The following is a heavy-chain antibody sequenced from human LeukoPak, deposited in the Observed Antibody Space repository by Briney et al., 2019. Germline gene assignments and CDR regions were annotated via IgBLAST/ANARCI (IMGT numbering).Heavy chain of an antibody. CDR2: MNPNSGNT. D-gene: IGHD2-15*01. V-gene: IGHV1-8*03. CDR3: ARARQSPYCSGGSCYFDYYYYMDV. Sequence: GASVKVSCKASGYTFSSYDTNWVRQATGQGLEWMGWMNPNSGNTGYAQKFQGRVSITRNISISTAYMELSSLRSEDTAVYYCARARQSPYCSGGSCYFDYYYYMDVWGKGTTVTVSS. CDR1: GYTFSSYD. J-gene: IGHJ6*03.